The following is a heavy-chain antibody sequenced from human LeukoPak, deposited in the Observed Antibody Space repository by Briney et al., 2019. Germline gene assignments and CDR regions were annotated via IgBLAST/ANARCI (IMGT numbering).Heavy chain of an antibody. Sequence: GGSLRLSCAASGFTFNDYAMHWVRQAPGKGLEWVSGIGWNSHIIGYEDSVKGRFTISRDNARNSLSLQMNSLRTEDTAIYYCARDRDSSGFAPYFDHWGQGTLVTVSS. CDR2: IGWNSHII. J-gene: IGHJ4*02. D-gene: IGHD3-22*01. CDR3: ARDRDSSGFAPYFDH. V-gene: IGHV3-9*01. CDR1: GFTFNDYA.